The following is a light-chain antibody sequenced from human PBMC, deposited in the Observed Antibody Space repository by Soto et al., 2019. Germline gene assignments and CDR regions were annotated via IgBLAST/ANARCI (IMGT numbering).Light chain of an antibody. V-gene: IGLV2-8*01. CDR2: GVT. J-gene: IGLJ1*01. Sequence: ALAQPPSASGSPGQSVTISCSGTSSDVGGYDYVSWYQQHPGKAPKVLIYGVTKRSSGVPDRFSGSKSGYTAYLTVSGLQPEDEPDYYCSSYAGRANIVFGTGTKGTV. CDR1: SSDVGGYDY. CDR3: SSYAGRANIV.